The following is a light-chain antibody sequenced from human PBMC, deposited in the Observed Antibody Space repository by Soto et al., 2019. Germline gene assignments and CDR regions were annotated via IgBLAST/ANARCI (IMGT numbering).Light chain of an antibody. CDR3: SSYTSSRIHAV. CDR2: DVS. J-gene: IGLJ2*01. V-gene: IGLV2-14*03. CDR1: SADVGGYNF. Sequence: QSALTQPASVSGSPGQSITISCTGTSADVGGYNFVSWYQHHPGKAPKLMIYDVSNRPSGVSNRFSGSKSGNTASLTISGLQAEDEADYYCSSYTSSRIHAVFGGGTKLTVL.